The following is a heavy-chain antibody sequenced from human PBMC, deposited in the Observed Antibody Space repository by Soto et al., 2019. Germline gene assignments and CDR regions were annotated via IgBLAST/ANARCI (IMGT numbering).Heavy chain of an antibody. D-gene: IGHD5-18*01. Sequence: GGSLRLSCVASGFTFRNYGMRWVRQAPGKGLEWVAVISDDGNNKYNLASVEGRFTISRDNSKNTVFLQMNSLRAEDTAVYYCAKGGGYSSGTNDAFDIWGQGTMVTVSS. CDR3: AKGGGYSSGTNDAFDI. CDR1: GFTFRNYG. J-gene: IGHJ3*02. V-gene: IGHV3-30*18. CDR2: ISDDGNNK.